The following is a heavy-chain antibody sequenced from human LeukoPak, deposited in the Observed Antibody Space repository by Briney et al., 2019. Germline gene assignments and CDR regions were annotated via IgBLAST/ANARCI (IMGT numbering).Heavy chain of an antibody. CDR2: ISSSSSYI. Sequence: AGGSPRLSCAASGFTFSSYSMSWVRQAPGKGLEWVSSISSSSSYIYYADSVKGRFPISRDNAKNSLYLQMNSLRTEETAVYYCAKDGVSAAGYLDYWGQGTLITVSS. CDR1: GFTFSSYS. D-gene: IGHD6-13*01. J-gene: IGHJ4*02. CDR3: AKDGVSAAGYLDY. V-gene: IGHV3-21*01.